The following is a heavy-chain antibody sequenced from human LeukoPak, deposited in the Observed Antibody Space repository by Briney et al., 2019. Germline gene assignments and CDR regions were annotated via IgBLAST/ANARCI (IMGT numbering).Heavy chain of an antibody. J-gene: IGHJ4*02. CDR3: ARGRAVKNTAIGPPYY. V-gene: IGHV5-51*01. CDR1: GYSFTSYW. Sequence: GEPLKISCKGSGYSFTSYWIGWVRQMPGKGLEWMGIIYPGDSDTRYSPSFQGQATISADKSISTAYLQWSSLKASDTAMYYCARGRAVKNTAIGPPYYWGQGTLVTVPS. D-gene: IGHD5-18*01. CDR2: IYPGDSDT.